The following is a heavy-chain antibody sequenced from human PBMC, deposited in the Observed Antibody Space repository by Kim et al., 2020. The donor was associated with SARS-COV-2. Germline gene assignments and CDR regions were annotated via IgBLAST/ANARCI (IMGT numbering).Heavy chain of an antibody. CDR1: GFTFSSYE. V-gene: IGHV3-48*03. CDR2: INNYGRTI. J-gene: IGHJ5*01. Sequence: GGSLRLSCAASGFTFSSYEMNWVRQAPGKGLEWVSYINNYGRTIHYADSVKGRFTISRDNAKNSLYLQMNSLRAEDTAVYYCARQLWEFGGFDPWGQGTQVAVSS. CDR3: ARQLWEFGGFDP. D-gene: IGHD3-10*01.